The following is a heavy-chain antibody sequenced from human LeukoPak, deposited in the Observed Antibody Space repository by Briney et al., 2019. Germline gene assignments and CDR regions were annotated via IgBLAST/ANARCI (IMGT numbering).Heavy chain of an antibody. V-gene: IGHV4-39*07. CDR3: ARGDFCSSTSCYLRPMDV. CDR2: IYYSGST. Sequence: SETLSLTCTVSGGSISSSSFYWGWIRQPPGKGLEWIGSIYYSGSTTYNPSLKSRVAMSVDTSKNQFSLRLSSVTAADTAVYYCARGDFCSSTSCYLRPMDVWGKGTTVTVSS. J-gene: IGHJ6*03. CDR1: GGSISSSSFY. D-gene: IGHD2-2*01.